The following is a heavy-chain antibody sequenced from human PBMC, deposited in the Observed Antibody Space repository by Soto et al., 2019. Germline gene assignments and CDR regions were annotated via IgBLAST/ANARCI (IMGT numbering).Heavy chain of an antibody. V-gene: IGHV1-24*01. J-gene: IGHJ4*02. CDR1: GYTLTELS. Sequence: ASVKVSCKVSGYTLTELSMHWVRQAPGKGLEWMGGFDPEDGETIYAQKFQGRVTMTEDTSTDTAYTELSSLRSEDTAVYYCATLQYSSGWFDYWGQGTLVTVSS. D-gene: IGHD6-19*01. CDR3: ATLQYSSGWFDY. CDR2: FDPEDGET.